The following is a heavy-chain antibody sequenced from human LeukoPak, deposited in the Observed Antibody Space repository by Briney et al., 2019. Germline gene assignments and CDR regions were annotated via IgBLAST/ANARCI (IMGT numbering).Heavy chain of an antibody. Sequence: SETLSLTCTVSGGSISSGGYYWSWIRQHPGKGLEWIGYIYYSGSTNYNPSLKSRVTISVDTSKNQFSLKLSSVTAADTAVYYCASSGSSGYFDAFDIWGQGTMVTVSS. CDR2: IYYSGST. CDR1: GGSISSGGYY. D-gene: IGHD3-22*01. J-gene: IGHJ3*02. CDR3: ASSGSSGYFDAFDI. V-gene: IGHV4-31*03.